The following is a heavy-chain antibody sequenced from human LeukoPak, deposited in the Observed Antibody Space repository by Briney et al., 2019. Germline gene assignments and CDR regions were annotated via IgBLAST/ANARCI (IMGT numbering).Heavy chain of an antibody. Sequence: GGSLRLSCAASGFTFSSHGMNWVRQAPGKGLEWVSGITGGGTTYYADSVKGRGTISRDNSKNTLYLQMNSLRAEDTAVYYCAKDRHWLALDDWGQGTLVTVSS. D-gene: IGHD6-19*01. CDR1: GFTFSSHG. CDR3: AKDRHWLALDD. J-gene: IGHJ4*02. V-gene: IGHV3-23*01. CDR2: ITGGGTT.